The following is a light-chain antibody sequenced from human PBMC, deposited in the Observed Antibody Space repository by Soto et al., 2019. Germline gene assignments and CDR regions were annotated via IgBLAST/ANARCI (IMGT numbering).Light chain of an antibody. V-gene: IGKV1-5*03. CDR2: EAS. CDR1: QTIGDW. Sequence: HLTKTHYTPSASVGDRVTIPFRASQTIGDWLAWYQQKPGKAPKLLIYEASSLESGVPSRFSGSGSRTEFTLTISSLQPDDFVTYYCELYNSYSWRFCQGANVDVK. J-gene: IGKJ1*01. CDR3: ELYNSYSWR.